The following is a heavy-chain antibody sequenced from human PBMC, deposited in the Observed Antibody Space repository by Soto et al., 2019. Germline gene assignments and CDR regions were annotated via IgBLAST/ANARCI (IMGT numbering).Heavy chain of an antibody. D-gene: IGHD3-22*01. CDR1: GFTFSDYS. J-gene: IGHJ3*01. CDR3: ARIYYTSRGPTKYRAFDF. Sequence: TGGSLRLSCAASGFTFSDYSMGWVRQSPGKGLEGVANIKQDGGEEDYVDSVKGRLTISRDNAKNSLYSQMNSLRAEDTAVYYCARIYYTSRGPTKYRAFDFWGQGTMVTVSS. CDR2: IKQDGGEE. V-gene: IGHV3-7*01.